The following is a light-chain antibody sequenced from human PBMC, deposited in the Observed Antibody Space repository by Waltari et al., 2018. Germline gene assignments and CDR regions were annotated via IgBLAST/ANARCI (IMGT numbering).Light chain of an antibody. CDR2: DAS. CDR3: QQYANLPLT. V-gene: IGKV1-33*01. J-gene: IGKJ4*01. CDR1: QDIRKN. Sequence: DIQMTQSPSSLSASVGDRVTITCQASQDIRKNFNWFQQKPGKAPQVLIFDASNSQAAVPSRFSGSGSGTDFAFTISSLQPEDIGTYYCQQYANLPLTFGGGTRVEIK.